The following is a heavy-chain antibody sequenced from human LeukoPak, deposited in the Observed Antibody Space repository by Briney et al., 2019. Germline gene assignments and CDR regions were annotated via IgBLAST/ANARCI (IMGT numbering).Heavy chain of an antibody. V-gene: IGHV3-30*18. CDR1: GFTFSSYG. CDR3: AKGITAADTGLDY. D-gene: IGHD6-13*01. Sequence: GRSLRLSCAASGFTFSSYGMHWVRQAPGKGLEWVAVISYDGSNKYYADSVKGRFTVSRDISKNTLYLQMNSLRAEDTALYYCAKGITAADTGLDYWGQGTLVTVSS. J-gene: IGHJ4*02. CDR2: ISYDGSNK.